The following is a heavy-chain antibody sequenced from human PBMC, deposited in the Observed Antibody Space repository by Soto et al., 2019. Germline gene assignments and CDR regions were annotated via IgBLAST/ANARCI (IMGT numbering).Heavy chain of an antibody. CDR1: GYTFTSYG. V-gene: IGHV1-18*01. J-gene: IGHJ6*02. D-gene: IGHD3-10*01. CDR3: ARYGSGDEYYYYGMDV. CDR2: ISAYNGNT. Sequence: ASVKVSCKASGYTFTSYGIRWVRQAPGQGLEWMGWISAYNGNTNYAQKLQGRVTMTTDTSTSTAYMELRSLRSDDTAVYYCARYGSGDEYYYYGMDVWGQGTTVTVSS.